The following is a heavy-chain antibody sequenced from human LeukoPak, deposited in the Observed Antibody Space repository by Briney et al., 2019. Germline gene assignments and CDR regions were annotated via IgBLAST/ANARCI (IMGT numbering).Heavy chain of an antibody. CDR2: IYSGGST. V-gene: IGHV3-53*01. J-gene: IGHJ4*02. Sequence: SGGSVRLSCADSGFTVSSNYMSWVRQVPGKGLEWVSVIYSGGSTYYADSVKGRFTISRDNSKNTLYLQMNSLRAEDTAVYYCAREIIQLPGYDYWGQGTLVTVSS. D-gene: IGHD5-18*01. CDR3: AREIIQLPGYDY. CDR1: GFTVSSNY.